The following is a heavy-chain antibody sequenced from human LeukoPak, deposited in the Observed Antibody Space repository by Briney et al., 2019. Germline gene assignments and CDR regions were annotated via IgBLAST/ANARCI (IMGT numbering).Heavy chain of an antibody. V-gene: IGHV1-2*02. CDR1: GYTFTGYY. J-gene: IGHJ4*02. CDR2: INPNSGGT. CDR3: ARSPISDSSGDYFDY. D-gene: IGHD3-22*01. Sequence: ASVKVSCKASGYTFTGYYMHWVRQAPGQGLEWMGWINPNSGGTNYAQKFQGRVTMTRDASISTAYMELSRLRSDDTAVYYCARSPISDSSGDYFDYWGQGTLVTVSS.